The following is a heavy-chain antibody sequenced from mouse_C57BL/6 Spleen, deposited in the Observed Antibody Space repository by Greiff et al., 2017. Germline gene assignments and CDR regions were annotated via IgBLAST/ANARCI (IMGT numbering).Heavy chain of an antibody. CDR2: IYPGDGDT. J-gene: IGHJ4*01. CDR3: ARRGDDGGGYAMDY. CDR1: GYAFSSYW. Sequence: QVQLQQSGAELVKPGASVKISCKASGYAFSSYWMNWVKQRPGKGLEWIGQIYPGDGDTNYNGKFKGKATLTADKSSSEAYMRRSCLTAEDSAVYCCARRGDDGGGYAMDYWGQGTSVTVSS. V-gene: IGHV1-80*01. D-gene: IGHD2-13*01.